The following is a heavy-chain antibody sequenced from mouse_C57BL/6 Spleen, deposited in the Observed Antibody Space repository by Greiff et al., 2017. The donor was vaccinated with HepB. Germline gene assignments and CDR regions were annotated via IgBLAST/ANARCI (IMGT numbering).Heavy chain of an antibody. CDR2: IYPGDGDT. J-gene: IGHJ4*01. CDR1: GYAFSSSW. Sequence: VNVVESGPELVKPGASVKISCKASGYAFSSSWMNWVKQRPGKGLEWIGRIYPGDGDTNYNGKFKGKATLTADKSSSTAYMQLSSLTSEDSAVYFCARRIYYDYDDAMDYWGQGTSVTVSS. V-gene: IGHV1-82*01. D-gene: IGHD2-4*01. CDR3: ARRIYYDYDDAMDY.